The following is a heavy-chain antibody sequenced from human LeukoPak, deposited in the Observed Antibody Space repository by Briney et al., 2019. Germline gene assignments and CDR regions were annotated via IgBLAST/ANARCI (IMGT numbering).Heavy chain of an antibody. CDR1: GFTLNSYW. D-gene: IGHD2-2*01. J-gene: IGHJ4*02. CDR3: ARGLTLLGYCSGTSCLMNY. Sequence: GGSLRLPCAVSGFTLNSYWMLWLRQAPGKGLVWVSRIDSDGTTIDYADPVKGRFTISRDNANNTLYLQMNSLRAEDAGVYYCARGLTLLGYCSGTSCLMNYWGQGTLVTVSS. V-gene: IGHV3-74*01. CDR2: IDSDGTTI.